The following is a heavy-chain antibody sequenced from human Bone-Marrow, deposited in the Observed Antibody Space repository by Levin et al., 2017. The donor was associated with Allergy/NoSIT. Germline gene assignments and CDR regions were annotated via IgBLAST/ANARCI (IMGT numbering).Heavy chain of an antibody. D-gene: IGHD6-13*01. CDR3: ARGWSPLLFDY. V-gene: IGHV3-11*01. J-gene: IGHJ4*02. Sequence: PGGSLRLSCAASGFSLSGYYMTWIRQTPRKGLEWVSDISPSGSTINYADSLKDRLTVSRDNAKNSLFLQMSSLTVEDTAVYYCARGWSPLLFDYWGQGALVTVSS. CDR2: ISPSGSTI. CDR1: GFSLSGYY.